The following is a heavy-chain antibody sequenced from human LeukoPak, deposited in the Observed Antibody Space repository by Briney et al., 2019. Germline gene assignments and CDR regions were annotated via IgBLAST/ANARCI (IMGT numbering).Heavy chain of an antibody. J-gene: IGHJ4*02. CDR3: TLTRPPYSSGWYYFDY. Sequence: PGGSLRLSCAASGFTFSSYSMNWVRQAPGKGLEWVSSISSISSYIYYADSVKGRFTISRDNAKNSLYLQMNSLKTEDTAVYYCTLTRPPYSSGWYYFDYWGQGTLVTVSS. D-gene: IGHD6-19*01. CDR2: ISSISSYI. CDR1: GFTFSSYS. V-gene: IGHV3-21*03.